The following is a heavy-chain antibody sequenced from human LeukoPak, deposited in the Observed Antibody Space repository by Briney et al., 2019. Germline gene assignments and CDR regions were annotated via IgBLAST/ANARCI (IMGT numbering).Heavy chain of an antibody. V-gene: IGHV1-2*02. Sequence: ASVKVSCKASGYTFIGYYIHWVRQAPGQGLEWMGWINPNSGDAHYAQKFQGRATMTRDTSTSTGHMELSRLTSGDTAVYYCARGEDIVVVVAATAVTHNAFDIWGQGTMVTVSS. CDR2: INPNSGDA. CDR3: ARGEDIVVVVAATAVTHNAFDI. J-gene: IGHJ3*02. D-gene: IGHD2-15*01. CDR1: GYTFIGYY.